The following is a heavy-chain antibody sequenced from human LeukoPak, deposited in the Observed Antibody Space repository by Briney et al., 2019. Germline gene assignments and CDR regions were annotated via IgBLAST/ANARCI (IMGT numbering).Heavy chain of an antibody. Sequence: GESLKISCKGSGYSFTSYWIGWVRQMPGKGLEWMGIIHPGDSDTRYSPSFQGQVTTSADKSISTAYLQWSSLKASDTAMYYCARQEYYYDSIGYHYPDYWGQGNLVTVSS. V-gene: IGHV5-51*01. CDR2: IHPGDSDT. CDR3: ARQEYYYDSIGYHYPDY. J-gene: IGHJ4*02. D-gene: IGHD3-22*01. CDR1: GYSFTSYW.